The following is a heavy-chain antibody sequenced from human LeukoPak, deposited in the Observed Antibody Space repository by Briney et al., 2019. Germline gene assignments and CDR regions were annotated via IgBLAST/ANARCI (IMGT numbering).Heavy chain of an antibody. J-gene: IGHJ4*02. CDR3: ARGGMTVGY. CDR1: GFTFSSYA. D-gene: IGHD3-3*01. CDR2: ISYDGSNK. V-gene: IGHV3-30-3*01. Sequence: PGGSLRLSCAASGFTFSSYAMHWVRQAPGKGLEWVAVISYDGSNKYYADSVKGRFTISRDNSKNTLYLQMNSLRAEDTAVYYCARGGMTVGYWGQGTLVTVSS.